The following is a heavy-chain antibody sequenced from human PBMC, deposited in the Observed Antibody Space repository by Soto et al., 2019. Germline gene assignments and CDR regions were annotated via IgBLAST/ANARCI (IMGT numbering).Heavy chain of an antibody. J-gene: IGHJ4*02. CDR1: WFTLISSF. V-gene: IGHV3-7*05. CDR2: INQDGGGT. D-gene: IGHD6-19*01. CDR3: ARYFRGSGRYFFDY. Sequence: GGALRLSCVDSWFTLISSFMGWGRQAPGKGLESVANINQDGGGTYYVDSVEGRFTISRDNAKDSLYLQMNSLRGEDTAVYYCARYFRGSGRYFFDYWGQGTLVTVSP.